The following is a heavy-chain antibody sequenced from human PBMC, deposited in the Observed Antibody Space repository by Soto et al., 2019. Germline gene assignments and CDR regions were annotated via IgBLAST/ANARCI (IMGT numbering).Heavy chain of an antibody. D-gene: IGHD2-8*01. Sequence: PGVSLRLSCAASEFTFSKHGMHWVRQAPGKGLEWVAVISYDGSNKYYGDSVKDRFTISRDNSKNTLYLHMNSLRPEDTAVYFCAKGPPLLMVYPVLDSWGQGTLVTVSS. V-gene: IGHV3-30*18. J-gene: IGHJ4*02. CDR3: AKGPPLLMVYPVLDS. CDR2: ISYDGSNK. CDR1: EFTFSKHG.